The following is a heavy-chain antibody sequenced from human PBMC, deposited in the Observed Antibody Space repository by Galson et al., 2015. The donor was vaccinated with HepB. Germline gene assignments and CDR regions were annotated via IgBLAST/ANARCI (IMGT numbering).Heavy chain of an antibody. Sequence: SLRLSCAASGFIFSSYAMSWVRQAPGKGLEWVSGIRSSGGSTKYADSVRGRFTISRDNRRNTLYLQMTSLRADDTAVYYCAKALRGGESGYDSAYFDDWGQGALVTVSS. CDR1: GFIFSSYA. CDR2: IRSSGGST. CDR3: AKALRGGESGYDSAYFDD. V-gene: IGHV3-23*01. D-gene: IGHD5-12*01. J-gene: IGHJ4*02.